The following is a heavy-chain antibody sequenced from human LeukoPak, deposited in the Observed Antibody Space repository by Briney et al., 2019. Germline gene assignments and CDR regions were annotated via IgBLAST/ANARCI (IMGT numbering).Heavy chain of an antibody. CDR1: GFTVSSNY. Sequence: PGGSLRLSCAASGFTVSSNYMSWVRQAPGKGLEWVSVIYSGGSTYYADSVKGRFTISRDNSKNTLYLQMNSLRAEDTAVYYCARDGELGSADYFDYWGQGTLVTVSS. D-gene: IGHD7-27*01. V-gene: IGHV3-66*01. CDR2: IYSGGST. CDR3: ARDGELGSADYFDY. J-gene: IGHJ4*02.